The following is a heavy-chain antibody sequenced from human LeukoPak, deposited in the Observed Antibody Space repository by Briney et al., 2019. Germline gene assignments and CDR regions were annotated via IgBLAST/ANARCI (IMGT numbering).Heavy chain of an antibody. CDR2: INSGGDDT. CDR3: AKCRTSCQANGFDV. D-gene: IGHD2-2*01. V-gene: IGHV3-23*01. Sequence: GGSLRLSCAVSGFTFRGYSMSWARQAPRKGLERVSSINSGGDDTAYADSVKGRFTISRDNSKNTLYLQMNSLRADHTAVYYCAKCRTSCQANGFDVWGQGTMVTVSS. CDR1: GFTFRGYS. J-gene: IGHJ3*01.